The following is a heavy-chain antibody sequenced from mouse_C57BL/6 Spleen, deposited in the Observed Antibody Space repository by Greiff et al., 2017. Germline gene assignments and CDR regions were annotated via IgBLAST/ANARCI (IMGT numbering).Heavy chain of an antibody. CDR3: TRGDSSGYKYFDY. CDR1: GYTFTDYE. V-gene: IGHV1-15*01. J-gene: IGHJ2*01. CDR2: IDPETGGT. D-gene: IGHD3-2*02. Sequence: QVQLKESGAELVRPGASVTLSCKASGYTFTDYEMHWVKQTPVHGLEWIGAIDPETGGTAYNQKFKGKAILTADKSSSTAYMELRSLTSEDSAVYYCTRGDSSGYKYFDYWGQGTTLTVSS.